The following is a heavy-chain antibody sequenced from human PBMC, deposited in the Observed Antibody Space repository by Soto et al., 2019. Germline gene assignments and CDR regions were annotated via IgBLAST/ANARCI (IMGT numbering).Heavy chain of an antibody. CDR3: AGIDVDTTMDTVIASDI. D-gene: IGHD5-18*01. CDR2: IFHSGNT. V-gene: IGHV4-30-2*01. Sequence: QLQLQESGSGLVKPSQTLSLTCAVSGGSISSGGYSWSWIRQPPGKGPEWIGYIFHSGNTYYNPSHNSRGTISVDSSKNQFSLNLSSVTAADTAVYYGAGIDVDTTMDTVIASDIWGQGTMVTVS. CDR1: GGSISSGGYS. J-gene: IGHJ3*02.